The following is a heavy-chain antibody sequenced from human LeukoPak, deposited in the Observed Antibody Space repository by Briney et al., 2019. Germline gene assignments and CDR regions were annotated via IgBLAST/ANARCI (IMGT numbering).Heavy chain of an antibody. D-gene: IGHD2-21*01. V-gene: IGHV6-1*01. J-gene: IGHJ6*02. CDR1: GDSVSSDSAG. CDR3: AREIDGMDV. CDR2: TYYVSKWYN. Sequence: SQTLSLTCALSGDSVSSDSAGWNWFRQSPSRGLEWLGRTYYVSKWYNDYAPPVKGRIIISPDTSKNQFSLQLNFVTPEDTAVYYCAREIDGMDVWGQGTTVTVSS.